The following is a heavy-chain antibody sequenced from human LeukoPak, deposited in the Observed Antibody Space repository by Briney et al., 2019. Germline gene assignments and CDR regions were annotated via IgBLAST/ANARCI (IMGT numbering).Heavy chain of an antibody. CDR3: ARGRYTYGGAVGDYFDY. D-gene: IGHD5-18*01. Sequence: PSETLSLACTVSGVSITSYYWSWIRQPPGKGLEWIGYIYHSGSTNYNPSLKSRVTISVDTSKNQSSLKLSSVTAADTAVYYCARGRYTYGGAVGDYFDYWGQGTLVTVSS. CDR1: GVSITSYY. CDR2: IYHSGST. J-gene: IGHJ4*02. V-gene: IGHV4-59*01.